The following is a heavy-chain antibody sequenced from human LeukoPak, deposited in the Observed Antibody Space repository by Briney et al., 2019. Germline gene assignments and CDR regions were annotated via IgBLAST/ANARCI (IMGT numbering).Heavy chain of an antibody. CDR1: GGSISSYY. V-gene: IGHV4-59*01. D-gene: IGHD4-23*01. CDR2: IYYSGST. CDR3: ARDVSDGGNSFYWFDP. Sequence: SETLSLTCTVSGGSISSYYWSWIRQPPGKGLEWIGYIYYSGSTNYNPSLKSRVTISVDTSKNQFSLKLSSVTAADTAVYYCARDVSDGGNSFYWFDPWGQGTLVIVSS. J-gene: IGHJ5*02.